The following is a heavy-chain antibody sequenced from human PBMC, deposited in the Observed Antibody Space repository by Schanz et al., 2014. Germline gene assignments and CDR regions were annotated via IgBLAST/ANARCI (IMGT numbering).Heavy chain of an antibody. D-gene: IGHD2-21*02. CDR1: GITFSGYS. Sequence: EVQLVESGGGLAQPGGSLRLSCAASGITFSGYSMNWVRQAPGKGLEWVSYISGSSSTKYYADSVKGRFTISRDNGKTSLFLQINNMRDEDTTVYCCERNYESDCSSPRHDAFDVWGQGTVVTVSS. J-gene: IGHJ3*01. V-gene: IGHV3-48*02. CDR3: ERNYESDCSSPRHDAFDV. CDR2: ISGSSSTK.